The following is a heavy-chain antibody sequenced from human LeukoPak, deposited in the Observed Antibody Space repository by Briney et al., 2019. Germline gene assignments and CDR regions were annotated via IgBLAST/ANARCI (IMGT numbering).Heavy chain of an antibody. V-gene: IGHV4-59*01. J-gene: IGHJ5*02. CDR1: GGSLSSYY. Sequence: PTGTLSLTCTVSGGSLSSYYWSWIRQPPGKELDWIGDIYYSRSTNYNPSLKGRVTISVDTSKNQFSLKLSSVTAADTAVYYCARYVAVAENWFDPWGQGTLVTVSS. CDR2: IYYSRST. D-gene: IGHD6-19*01. CDR3: ARYVAVAENWFDP.